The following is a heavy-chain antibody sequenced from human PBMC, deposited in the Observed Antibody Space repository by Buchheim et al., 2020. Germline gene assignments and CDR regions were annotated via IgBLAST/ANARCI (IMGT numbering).Heavy chain of an antibody. V-gene: IGHV3-74*01. CDR3: APLSGPLYFDY. D-gene: IGHD3-10*01. CDR1: GFAFSSYW. CDR2: IKEDGSSA. Sequence: EVEVVESEGGLVQPGGSLRLSCATSGFAFSSYWMHWVRQAPGKGLVWVARIKEDGSSANYADFVEGRFTISRDNAKNTLYLQMDSLRAEDAGVYYCAPLSGPLYFDYWGQGTL. J-gene: IGHJ4*02.